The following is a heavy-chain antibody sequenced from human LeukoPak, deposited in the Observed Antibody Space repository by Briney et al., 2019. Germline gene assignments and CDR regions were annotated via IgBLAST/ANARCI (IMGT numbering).Heavy chain of an antibody. CDR3: ASPVLLIRGVTVDY. CDR1: GYTFTRYY. J-gene: IGHJ4*02. D-gene: IGHD3-10*01. Sequence: ASVNVSCKASGYTFTRYYMHWVRQAPGQGLEWMGIINPSGGSTSYADSVKGRFTISRDNAKNTLYLQMNSLRAEDTAVYYCASPVLLIRGVTVDYWGQGTLVTVSS. CDR2: INPSGGST. V-gene: IGHV1-46*04.